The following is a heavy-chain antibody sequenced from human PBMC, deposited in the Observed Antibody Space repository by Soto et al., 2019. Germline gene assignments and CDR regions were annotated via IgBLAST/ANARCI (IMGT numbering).Heavy chain of an antibody. J-gene: IGHJ6*02. D-gene: IGHD1-26*01. CDR3: ARTRSAWSDFHYYSLDV. V-gene: IGHV3-30*03. CDR2: ISYDSTKT. CDR1: GFTFNSYG. Sequence: GGSLRLSCAASGFTFNSYGMHWVRQGPGNGLEWVAFISYDSTKTYYADSVKGRFTISRDNSNSALYVQMNSLTGEDTAVYYCARTRSAWSDFHYYSLDVWGQGPTVTVSS.